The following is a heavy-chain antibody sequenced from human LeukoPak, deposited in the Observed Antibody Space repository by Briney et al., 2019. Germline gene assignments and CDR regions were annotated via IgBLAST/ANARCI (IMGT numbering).Heavy chain of an antibody. CDR2: IYYSGST. J-gene: IGHJ5*02. D-gene: IGHD3-10*01. V-gene: IGHV4-31*03. CDR3: ARGGYTYYYGSGSPSNWFDP. Sequence: SETLSLTCTVSGGSISSGGYYWSWIRQHPGKGLEWIGYIYYSGSTYYNPSLKSRVTISVDTSKNQFSLKLSSVTAADTAVYYCARGGYTYYYGSGSPSNWFDPWGQGTLVTVSS. CDR1: GGSISSGGYY.